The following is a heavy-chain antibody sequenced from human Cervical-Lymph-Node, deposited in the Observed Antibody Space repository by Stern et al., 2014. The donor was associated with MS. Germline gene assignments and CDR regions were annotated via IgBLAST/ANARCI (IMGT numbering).Heavy chain of an antibody. Sequence: QVQLVQSGGGVVQPGRSLRLSCAASEFTFNEHSMHWVRQPPGKGLEWVAIISYDGGNDYYADSVKGRFTISRDNSKNTLYLQMNTLRAEDTAVYYCTASASCGGDCYSGAFDYWGQGTLVTVSS. CDR1: EFTFNEHS. J-gene: IGHJ4*02. V-gene: IGHV3-30-3*01. CDR2: ISYDGGND. CDR3: TASASCGGDCYSGAFDY. D-gene: IGHD2-21*01.